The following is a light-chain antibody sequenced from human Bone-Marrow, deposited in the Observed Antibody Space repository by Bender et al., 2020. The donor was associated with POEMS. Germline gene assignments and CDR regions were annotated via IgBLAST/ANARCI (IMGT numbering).Light chain of an antibody. CDR2: EGS. CDR1: SSDVGSYNL. J-gene: IGLJ2*01. CDR3: SSYTDTTVVV. Sequence: QSALTQPASVSGSPGQSITISCTGTSSDVGSYNLVSWYQQHPGKAPKLMIYEGSKRPSGVSNRFSGSKSGHTASLTISGLQAEDEADYYCSSYTDTTVVVFGGGTKLTVL. V-gene: IGLV2-14*02.